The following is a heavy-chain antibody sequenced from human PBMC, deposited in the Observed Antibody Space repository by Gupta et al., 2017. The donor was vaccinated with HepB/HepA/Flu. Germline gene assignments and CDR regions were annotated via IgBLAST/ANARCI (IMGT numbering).Heavy chain of an antibody. Sequence: EVHLLESGGGLVQPGGSLRLSCAASGFTFNNFPMTWVRQAPGQGLEWLPTTSASGESNYYADTVKCRFSISRDNSKNTLYLQMSNLRAEYTAVYFCAKNAAPLTDWGQGALVTVST. CDR3: AKNAAPLTD. D-gene: IGHD2-15*01. V-gene: IGHV3-23*01. CDR1: GFTFNNFP. CDR2: TSASGESN. J-gene: IGHJ4*02.